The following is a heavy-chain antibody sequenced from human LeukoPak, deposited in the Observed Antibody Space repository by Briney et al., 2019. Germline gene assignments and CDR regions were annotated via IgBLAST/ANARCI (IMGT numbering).Heavy chain of an antibody. V-gene: IGHV3-15*05. CDR2: IKTKPEGGTT. D-gene: IGHD4-23*01. J-gene: IGHJ4*02. Sequence: KPGGSLRLSCAASGFTFSKAWMIWVRQAPGKGLEWVARIKTKPEGGTTDYAAPGKGRFTISREDSKNTLFLQMNSLKTEDTAVYYCTSSGSRWDYFDYWGQGTLATVSS. CDR3: TSSGSRWDYFDY. CDR1: GFTFSKAW.